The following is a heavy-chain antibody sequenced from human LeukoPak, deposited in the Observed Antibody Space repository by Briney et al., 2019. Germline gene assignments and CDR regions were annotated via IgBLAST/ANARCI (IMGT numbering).Heavy chain of an antibody. V-gene: IGHV3-30-3*01. D-gene: IGHD3-16*01. CDR2: ISYDGSNK. J-gene: IGHJ4*02. CDR3: ARGGIYFDY. Sequence: GGSLRLSCAASGFTFSSYAMHWVRQAPGKGLEWVAVISYDGSNKYYADSVKGRFTISRDNSKNSLYLQMNSLRAEDTAVYYCARGGIYFDYWGQGTLVTVSS. CDR1: GFTFSSYA.